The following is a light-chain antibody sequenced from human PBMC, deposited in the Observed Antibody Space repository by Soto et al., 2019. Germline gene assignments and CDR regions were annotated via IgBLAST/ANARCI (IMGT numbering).Light chain of an antibody. V-gene: IGKV3-20*01. CDR1: QIVSADY. CDR3: HQYGSSPFT. J-gene: IGKJ3*01. Sequence: EVVLTQSPATLSLSPGERATLSCMANQIVSADYLAWYQQKPGQATSLLIYGASSRATGIPDRFSGSGSGTDFTLTISRLEPEDFAVFYCHQYGSSPFTFGPGTKVDIK. CDR2: GAS.